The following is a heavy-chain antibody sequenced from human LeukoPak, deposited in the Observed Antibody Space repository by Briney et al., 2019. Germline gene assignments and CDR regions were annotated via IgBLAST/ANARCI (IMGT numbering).Heavy chain of an antibody. Sequence: GASVKVSCKASGYTFTGYYMHWVRQAPGQGLEWMGRINPNSGGTNYAQKFQGRVTMTRDTSISTAYMELSRLRSDDTAVCYCASQSYCSGGSCYQINDYWGQGTLVTVSS. CDR2: INPNSGGT. CDR1: GYTFTGYY. CDR3: ASQSYCSGGSCYQINDY. V-gene: IGHV1-2*06. J-gene: IGHJ4*02. D-gene: IGHD2-15*01.